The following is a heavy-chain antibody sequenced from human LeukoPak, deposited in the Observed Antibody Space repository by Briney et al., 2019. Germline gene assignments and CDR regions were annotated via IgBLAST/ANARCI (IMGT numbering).Heavy chain of an antibody. CDR3: ARGVLPYCGGDCQEYYFDY. CDR1: GGSFSGYY. Sequence: SETLSLTCAVYGGSFSGYYWSWIRQPPGKGLEWIGYIYHSGSTYYNPSLKSRVTISVDRSKNQFSLKLSSVTAADTAVYYCARGVLPYCGGDCQEYYFDYWGQGTLVTVSS. V-gene: IGHV4-34*01. J-gene: IGHJ4*02. D-gene: IGHD2-21*02. CDR2: IYHSGST.